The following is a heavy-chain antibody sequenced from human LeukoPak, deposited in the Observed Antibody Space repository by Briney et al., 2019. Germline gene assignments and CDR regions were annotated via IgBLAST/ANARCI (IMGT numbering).Heavy chain of an antibody. D-gene: IGHD2-21*02. CDR2: ISSESTYI. J-gene: IGHJ3*02. V-gene: IGHV3-21*04. CDR3: AKDKAYCGGDCYPPPRDNAFDI. Sequence: GGSLRLSCAASGFPFSSYSMNWVRQAPGKGLEWVSSISSESTYILYADSVKGRFTISRDNAKNSLYLQMNSLRAEDTALYYCAKDKAYCGGDCYPPPRDNAFDIWGQGTMVTVSS. CDR1: GFPFSSYS.